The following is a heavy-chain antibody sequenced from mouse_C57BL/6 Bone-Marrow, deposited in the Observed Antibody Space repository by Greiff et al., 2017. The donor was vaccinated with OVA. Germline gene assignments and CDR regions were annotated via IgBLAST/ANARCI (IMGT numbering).Heavy chain of an antibody. CDR1: GFTFSRYA. J-gene: IGHJ3*01. V-gene: IGHV5-4*01. CDR2: ISDGGSYT. Sequence: EVQLQESGGGLVKPGGSLKLSCAASGFTFSRYAMSWVRQTPEKRLEWVATISDGGSYTYYPDNVKGRFTISRDNAKNNLYLQMSHLKSEDTAMYYCARGEDYLFAYWGQGTLVTVSA. D-gene: IGHD2-4*01. CDR3: ARGEDYLFAY.